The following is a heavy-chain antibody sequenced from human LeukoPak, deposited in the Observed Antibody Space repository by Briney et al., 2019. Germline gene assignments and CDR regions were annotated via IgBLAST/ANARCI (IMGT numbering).Heavy chain of an antibody. V-gene: IGHV1-46*01. J-gene: IGHJ4*02. CDR3: ARDEAGSFPPYTNGLHTAFGVDY. CDR1: GYTFTGYY. Sequence: ASVKVSCKASGYTFTGYYMHWVRQAPGQGLEWMGIINPSGGSTSYAQKFQGRVTMTRDTSTSTVYMELSSLRSEDTAVYYCARDEAGSFPPYTNGLHTAFGVDYWGQGTLVTVSS. CDR2: INPSGGST. D-gene: IGHD3-16*01.